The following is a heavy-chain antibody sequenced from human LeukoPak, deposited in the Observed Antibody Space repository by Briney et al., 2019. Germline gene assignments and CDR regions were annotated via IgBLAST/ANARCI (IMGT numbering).Heavy chain of an antibody. CDR1: GFTFDDYA. V-gene: IGHV3-43D*03. D-gene: IGHD2-15*01. CDR3: AKDRGSGYCSGGSCYFRYYYYYYMDV. CDR2: ISWDGGST. J-gene: IGHJ6*03. Sequence: GGSLRLSCAASGFTFDDYAMHWVRQAPGKGLEWVSLISWDGGSTYYADSVKGRFTISRDNSKNSLYLQMNSLRAEDTALYYCAKDRGSGYCSGGSCYFRYYYYYYMDVWGKGTTVTVSS.